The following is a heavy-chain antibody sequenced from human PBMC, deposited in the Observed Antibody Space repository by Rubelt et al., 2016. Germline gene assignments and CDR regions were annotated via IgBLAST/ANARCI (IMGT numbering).Heavy chain of an antibody. V-gene: IGHV4-34*01. CDR3: ARLLRESGTTVGFDS. D-gene: IGHD1-7*01. Sequence: QVQLQLWGAGLLKPSETLSLTCAVYGGSFSGYYWSWIRQPPGKGLEWIGSTYHSGTTFYNPALKGRVTISVDTSKNQFSRMLNSVTAADTAGYYCARLLRESGTTVGFDSWGQGTLVTVSS. CDR2: TYHSGTT. CDR1: GGSFSGYY. J-gene: IGHJ4*02.